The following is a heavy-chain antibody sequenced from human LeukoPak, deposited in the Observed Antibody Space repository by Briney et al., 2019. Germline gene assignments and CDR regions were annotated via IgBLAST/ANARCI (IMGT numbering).Heavy chain of an antibody. J-gene: IGHJ4*02. V-gene: IGHV3-23*01. CDR3: AKSSSITIFGVVIGGGYFDY. CDR1: GFTFSSYA. CDR2: ISGSXXXT. Sequence: GGSLRLSCAASGFTFSSYAMSWVRQAXXXXXEXVSAISGSXXXTYYADSVKGRFTISRDNSKNTLYLQMNSLRAEDTAVYYCAKSSSITIFGVVIGGGYFDYWGQGTLVTVSS. D-gene: IGHD3-3*01.